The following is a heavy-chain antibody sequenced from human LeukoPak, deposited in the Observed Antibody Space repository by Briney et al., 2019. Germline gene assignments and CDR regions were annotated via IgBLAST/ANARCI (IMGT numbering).Heavy chain of an antibody. V-gene: IGHV3-53*01. J-gene: IGHJ4*02. CDR3: AREPQGGLRFDY. CDR2: IYSGGST. CDR1: GFTVSSNY. Sequence: PGGSLRLSCAASGFTVSSNYMSWVRQAPGKGLEWVSVIYSGGSTYYADSVKGRFTISRDNSKNTLYLQMNSLRAEDAAVYYCAREPQGGLRFDYWGQGTLVTVSS. D-gene: IGHD4-17*01.